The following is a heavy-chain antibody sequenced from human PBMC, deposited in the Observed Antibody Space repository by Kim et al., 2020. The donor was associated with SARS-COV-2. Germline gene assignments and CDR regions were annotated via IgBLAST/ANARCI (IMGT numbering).Heavy chain of an antibody. Sequence: YPQKFQGRVTITRDTTASTAYMELSSPRSEDTAVYYCARGGCSTTTCFDFWGQGTLVTVSS. J-gene: IGHJ4*02. D-gene: IGHD2-2*01. V-gene: IGHV1-3*01. CDR3: ARGGCSTTTCFDF.